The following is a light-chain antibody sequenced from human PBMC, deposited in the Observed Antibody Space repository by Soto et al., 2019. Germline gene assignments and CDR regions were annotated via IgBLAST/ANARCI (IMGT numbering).Light chain of an antibody. Sequence: EIVLTQSPGTLSWSPGERATLACRASQSISYNYLAWYQQRPGQAPRLLVSTASHRPAGIPDRFSGSGSGTDFTLIISRLEPEDFAVYYCQQYGSSPQTFGQGTTVEIK. CDR3: QQYGSSPQT. J-gene: IGKJ1*01. CDR2: TAS. V-gene: IGKV3-20*01. CDR1: QSISYNY.